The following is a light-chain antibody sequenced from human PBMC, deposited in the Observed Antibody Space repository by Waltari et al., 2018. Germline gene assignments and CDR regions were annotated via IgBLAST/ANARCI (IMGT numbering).Light chain of an antibody. CDR3: QQYSYFST. J-gene: IGKJ2*01. Sequence: DIQMTQSPSTLSTSVRDRVTITCRASESISTWVAWYQQKPGQAPKLLIYRTSNLQSGVPPRFSGSGSGTEFTLTIRSLQPGDFATYFCQQYSYFSTFGQGTKLEIK. CDR2: RTS. CDR1: ESISTW. V-gene: IGKV1-5*03.